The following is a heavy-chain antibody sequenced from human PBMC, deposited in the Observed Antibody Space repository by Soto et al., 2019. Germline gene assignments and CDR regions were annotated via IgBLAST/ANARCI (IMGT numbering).Heavy chain of an antibody. Sequence: PGGSLRLSCAASGFTFSNAWMSWVRQAPGKGLEWVGRIKSKTDGGTTDYAAPVKGRFTISRDDSKNTLYLQMNNLRVEDTAVYYCAKRNASGQRGNWFDPWGQGTLVTVSS. V-gene: IGHV3-15*01. D-gene: IGHD3-10*01. CDR3: AKRNASGQRGNWFDP. J-gene: IGHJ5*02. CDR1: GFTFSNAW. CDR2: IKSKTDGGTT.